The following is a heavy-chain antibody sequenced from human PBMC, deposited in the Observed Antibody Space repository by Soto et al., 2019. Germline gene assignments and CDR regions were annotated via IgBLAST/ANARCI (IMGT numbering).Heavy chain of an antibody. J-gene: IGHJ4*02. V-gene: IGHV4-30-2*01. CDR3: ARGNDYGDVPFEY. D-gene: IGHD4-17*01. Sequence: SETLSLTCAVSEGSFSTGDYSWNWIRQPPGKGLEWIGYTYTSGSTYYRSSLKSRVTISVDRSKNQFSLQLTSVTAADTAVYYCARGNDYGDVPFEYCGQGLLVTVSS. CDR2: TYTSGST. CDR1: EGSFSTGDYS.